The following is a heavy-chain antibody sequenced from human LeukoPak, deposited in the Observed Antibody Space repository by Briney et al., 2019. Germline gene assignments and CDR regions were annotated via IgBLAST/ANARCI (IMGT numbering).Heavy chain of an antibody. D-gene: IGHD2-15*01. V-gene: IGHV4-34*01. CDR3: ARGDLVVVVAATSFDY. J-gene: IGHJ4*02. CDR2: INHSGST. Sequence: SETLSLTCAVYGGSFSGYYWSWIRQPPGKGLEWMGEINHSGSTNYNPSLKSRVTISVDTSKNRFSLKLSSVTAADTAVYYCARGDLVVVVAATSFDYWGQGTLVTVSS. CDR1: GGSFSGYY.